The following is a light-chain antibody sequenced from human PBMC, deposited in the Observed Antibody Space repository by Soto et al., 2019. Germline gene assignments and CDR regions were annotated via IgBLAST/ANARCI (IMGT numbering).Light chain of an antibody. CDR1: QSVSSSY. CDR3: QQYGSSGT. V-gene: IGKV3-20*01. Sequence: EIVLTQSPGTLSLSPGERATISCRAIQSVSSSYLAWYQQKPGQAPRLLIYGASSRATGIPDRFSGSGSGTDFTLTISRLEPEDFAVYYCQQYGSSGTFGQGTKV. CDR2: GAS. J-gene: IGKJ1*01.